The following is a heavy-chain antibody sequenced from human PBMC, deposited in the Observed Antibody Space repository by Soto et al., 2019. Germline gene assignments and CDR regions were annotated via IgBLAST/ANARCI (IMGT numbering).Heavy chain of an antibody. CDR2: IIPMFPTA. J-gene: IGHJ6*02. D-gene: IGHD3-3*01. CDR1: GYSVNCYC. V-gene: IGHV1-69*13. Sequence: XVKVSCNSSGYSVNCYCVHWVRQPHVPGLGWVGGIIPMFPTADYAQRFQGRVTITADDSTTTVYMELSGLRSEDTAMYYCAADAHRDDFWSSYPYYYYSMDAWGQGTTVTVSS. CDR3: AADAHRDDFWSSYPYYYYSMDA.